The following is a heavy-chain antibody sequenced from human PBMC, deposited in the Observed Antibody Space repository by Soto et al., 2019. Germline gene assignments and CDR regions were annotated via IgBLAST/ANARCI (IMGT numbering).Heavy chain of an antibody. V-gene: IGHV1-18*01. J-gene: IGHJ4*02. CDR2: ISAYNGTT. Sequence: QVQLVQSGAEVKKPGASVKVSCKASGYTFASYAISWMRQAPGQGLEWMGWISAYNGTTNNAQKLQGRVTMTTDXXTXXAYMELRSLRXXXTXVYYCARDPPPPDYWGQGTLVTV. CDR3: ARDPPPPDY. CDR1: GYTFASYA.